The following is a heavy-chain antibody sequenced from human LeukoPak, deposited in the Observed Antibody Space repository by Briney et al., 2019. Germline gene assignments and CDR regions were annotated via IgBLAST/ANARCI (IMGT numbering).Heavy chain of an antibody. CDR1: GGSISSGSYY. CDR3: ARTAWLQSLFDY. CDR2: ISHSGST. V-gene: IGHV4-61*10. D-gene: IGHD5-24*01. J-gene: IGHJ4*02. Sequence: SETLSLTCTVSGGSISSGSYYWSWIRQPAGTGLEWIGEISHSGSTNYNPSLKSRVTISVDTSKNQFSLKLSSVTAADTAVYYCARTAWLQSLFDYWGQGTLVTVSS.